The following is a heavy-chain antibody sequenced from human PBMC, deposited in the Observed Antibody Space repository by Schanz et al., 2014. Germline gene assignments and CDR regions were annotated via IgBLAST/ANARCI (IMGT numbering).Heavy chain of an antibody. CDR2: LKSKTDGGTT. J-gene: IGHJ4*01. Sequence: VQLVASGGGLVKPGGSLRLSCAVSGLTFSSAWMGWVRQAPGKGLEWVGRLKSKTDGGTTDYAAPVKGRFTISRDDSKNTLYLQMNFLKTEDTAVYFCTTNRGITVRPLFDYWGHGTLVTVAS. CDR1: GLTFSSAW. V-gene: IGHV3-15*01. D-gene: IGHD6-6*01. CDR3: TTNRGITVRPLFDY.